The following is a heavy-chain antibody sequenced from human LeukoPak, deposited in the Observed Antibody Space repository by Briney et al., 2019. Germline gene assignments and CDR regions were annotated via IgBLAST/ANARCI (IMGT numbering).Heavy chain of an antibody. J-gene: IGHJ4*02. Sequence: SVKVSCKASGGTFSSYAISWVRQAPGQGLEWMGGIIPIFGTANYAQKFQGRVTITADESTSTAYMELSSLRSEDTAVYYCARWGQYDSSGAGDYFDYWGQGTLVTVSP. CDR3: ARWGQYDSSGAGDYFDY. V-gene: IGHV1-69*13. CDR1: GGTFSSYA. CDR2: IIPIFGTA. D-gene: IGHD3-22*01.